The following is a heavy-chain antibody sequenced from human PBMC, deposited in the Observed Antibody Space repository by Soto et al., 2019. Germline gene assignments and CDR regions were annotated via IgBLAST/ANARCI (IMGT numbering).Heavy chain of an antibody. CDR1: GDSVSSNSAA. V-gene: IGHV6-1*01. D-gene: IGHD3-16*01. J-gene: IGHJ4*02. CDR3: AKERHTGGNRAFDY. Sequence: SQTLSLTCAISGDSVSSNSAAWNWIRQSPSRGLEWLGRTYYRSKWYNDYAVSVKSRITINPDTSKNQFSLQLNSVTPEGTAVCISAKERHTGGNRAFDYCGQGALVTVSS. CDR2: TYYRSKWYN.